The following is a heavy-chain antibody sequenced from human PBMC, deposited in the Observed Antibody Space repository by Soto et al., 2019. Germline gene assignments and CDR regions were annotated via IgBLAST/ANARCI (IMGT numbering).Heavy chain of an antibody. V-gene: IGHV1-69*12. CDR3: ARGPQQLVRKYYYYYGMDV. D-gene: IGHD6-13*01. Sequence: QVQLVQSGAEVKKPGSSVKVSCKASGGTFSSYAISWVRQAPGQGLEWMGGIIPIFGTANYAQKFQGRVTITADESTSTAYMELSSLRSEDTAVYYCARGPQQLVRKYYYYYGMDVWGQGTTVTVSS. CDR2: IIPIFGTA. CDR1: GGTFSSYA. J-gene: IGHJ6*02.